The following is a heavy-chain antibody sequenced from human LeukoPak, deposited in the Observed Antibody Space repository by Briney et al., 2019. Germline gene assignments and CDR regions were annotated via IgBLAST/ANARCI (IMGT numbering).Heavy chain of an antibody. Sequence: KSSETLSLTCTVSGGSISSYYWSWIRQPPGKGLEWIGDIYYSGSTNYNPSLKSRVTISVDTSKNQFSLKLSSVTAADTAVYYCASSIAAAGTSHFQHWGQGTLVTVSS. CDR3: ASSIAAAGTSHFQH. V-gene: IGHV4-59*08. J-gene: IGHJ1*01. CDR1: GGSISSYY. CDR2: IYYSGST. D-gene: IGHD6-13*01.